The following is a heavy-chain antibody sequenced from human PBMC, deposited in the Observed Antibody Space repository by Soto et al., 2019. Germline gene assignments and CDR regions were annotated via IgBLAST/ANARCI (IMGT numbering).Heavy chain of an antibody. Sequence: PGGSLRLSCXASGFTFSSYAMSWVRQAQGKGLEWVSAISGSGGRTYYADSGKGRFTISRDTSKNTLYLQMNSLRAEDTAVYYCATNMFFGVVTNDSWGQGPLVTVSS. CDR1: GFTFSSYA. D-gene: IGHD3-3*01. J-gene: IGHJ4*02. CDR2: ISGSGGRT. CDR3: ATNMFFGVVTNDS. V-gene: IGHV3-23*01.